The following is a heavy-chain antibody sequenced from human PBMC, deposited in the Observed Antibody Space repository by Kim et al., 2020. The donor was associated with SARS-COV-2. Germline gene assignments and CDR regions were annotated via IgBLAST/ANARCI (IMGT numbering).Heavy chain of an antibody. CDR3: ARMAVAGTGTY. J-gene: IGHJ4*02. D-gene: IGHD6-19*01. CDR2: T. V-gene: IGHV3-74*01. Sequence: TSYADSVKVRFTISRDNAKNTLYLQMDSLRAADTAVYYCARMAVAGTGTYWGQGTLVTVSS.